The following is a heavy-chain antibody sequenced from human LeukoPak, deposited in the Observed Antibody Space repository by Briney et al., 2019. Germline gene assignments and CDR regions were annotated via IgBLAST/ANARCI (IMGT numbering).Heavy chain of an antibody. Sequence: PGGSLRLSCAASGFSVSSNYMSWVRQAPGKGLEWVSVIYSGGSTYYADSVKGRFTISRDNSKNTLYLQMNSLRAEDTAVYYCGREREGVRSAFDIWGQGTMVTVSS. D-gene: IGHD3-10*01. CDR2: IYSGGST. CDR3: GREREGVRSAFDI. CDR1: GFSVSSNY. V-gene: IGHV3-53*01. J-gene: IGHJ3*02.